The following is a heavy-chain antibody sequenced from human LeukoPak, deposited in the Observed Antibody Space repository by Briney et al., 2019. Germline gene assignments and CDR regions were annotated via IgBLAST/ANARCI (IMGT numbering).Heavy chain of an antibody. CDR2: MNPNSGNT. Sequence: ASVKVSCKASGYTFTSYDINWVRQAPGQGLEWMGWMNPNSGNTGYAQKFQGRVTMTRNTSISTAYMELRSLRSDDTAVYFCARHGDMDYDILTGYYFFDYWGQGTLVTVSS. V-gene: IGHV1-8*01. CDR1: GYTFTSYD. D-gene: IGHD3-9*01. J-gene: IGHJ4*02. CDR3: ARHGDMDYDILTGYYFFDY.